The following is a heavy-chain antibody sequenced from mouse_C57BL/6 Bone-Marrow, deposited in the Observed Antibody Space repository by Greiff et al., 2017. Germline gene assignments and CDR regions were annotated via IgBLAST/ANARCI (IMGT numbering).Heavy chain of an antibody. CDR2: IDPEIGDT. J-gene: IGHJ2*01. D-gene: IGHD2-9*01. CDR3: SSFYGYYFDF. V-gene: IGHV14-4*01. Sequence: VQLQQSGAELVRPGASVKLSCTASGFNIKDDYIHWVKQRPEQGLEWIGWIDPEIGDTEYASKFQGKATITSDTSSNTAYLQSSSLTSEATSVYYCSSFYGYYFDFWGQGTPLTVAS. CDR1: GFNIKDDY.